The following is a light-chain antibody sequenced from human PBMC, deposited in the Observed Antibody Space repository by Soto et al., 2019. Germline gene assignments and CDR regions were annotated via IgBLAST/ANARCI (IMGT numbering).Light chain of an antibody. Sequence: DIQMTQSPSSLSASVGDRVTMSCRASQDIRNYVAWYQQKPGEVPKLLIYAASTLQSGVPARFSGGGFGTDFTLTISSLRPEDVANYYCQKYHSALLTFGPGTKVDIK. V-gene: IGKV1-27*01. CDR1: QDIRNY. J-gene: IGKJ3*01. CDR2: AAS. CDR3: QKYHSALLT.